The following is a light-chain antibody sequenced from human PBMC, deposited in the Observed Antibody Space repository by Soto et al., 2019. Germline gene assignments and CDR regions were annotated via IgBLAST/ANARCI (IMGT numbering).Light chain of an antibody. J-gene: IGKJ5*01. V-gene: IGKV3-20*01. CDR3: QQYGSSPIT. Sequence: EIVMRQSPATLSVSPGESATLSCRASQSVSSNLAWHQQKPGQAPRLLIYGASSRATGIPDRFSGSGSGTDFTLTISRLEPEDFAVYYCQQYGSSPITFGQGTRLEIK. CDR1: QSVSSN. CDR2: GAS.